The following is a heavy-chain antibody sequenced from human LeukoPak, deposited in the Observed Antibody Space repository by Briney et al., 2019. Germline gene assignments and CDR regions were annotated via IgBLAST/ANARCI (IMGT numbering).Heavy chain of an antibody. CDR2: IYYSGST. J-gene: IGHJ4*02. CDR3: ASGWLRYYYFDT. V-gene: IGHV4-59*01. CDR1: GGSISSYY. D-gene: IGHD2-21*01. Sequence: PSETLSLTCTVSGGSISSYYWSWIRQPPGKGLEWIGYIYYSGSTNYNPSLKSRAAISIDTSKNQFSLNLTSVTAADTAVYYCASGWLRYYYFDTWGQGTLVTVSS.